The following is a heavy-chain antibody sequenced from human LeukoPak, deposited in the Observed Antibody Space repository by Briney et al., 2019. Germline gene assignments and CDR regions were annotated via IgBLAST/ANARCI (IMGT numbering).Heavy chain of an antibody. CDR2: INPKSGDT. CDR3: ARVGAMTTVNNAAFDI. V-gene: IGHV1-2*02. CDR1: GYTFTGYY. Sequence: GASVKVSCKASGYTFTGYYINWVRQAPGQGLGWMGWINPKSGDTSYAQKFQGRVTMTRDASISTAYMDLSGLRSDDPPVYYCARVGAMTTVNNAAFDIWGQGTMVTVSS. D-gene: IGHD4-4*01. J-gene: IGHJ3*02.